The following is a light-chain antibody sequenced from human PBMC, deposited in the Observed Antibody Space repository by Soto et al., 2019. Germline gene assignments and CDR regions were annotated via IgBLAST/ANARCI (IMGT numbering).Light chain of an antibody. CDR2: VRADGSH. CDR1: SGHITYD. J-gene: IGLJ2*01. CDR3: QTWGTDYLI. Sequence: QLVLTQSPSASASLGASVKLTCTLSSGHITYDITWHQQQPEKGPRYLMKVRADGSHTKGDGIPDRFSGSTSGAERYLTISGLRSEDEADYYCQTWGTDYLIFGGGTKLTVL. V-gene: IGLV4-69*02.